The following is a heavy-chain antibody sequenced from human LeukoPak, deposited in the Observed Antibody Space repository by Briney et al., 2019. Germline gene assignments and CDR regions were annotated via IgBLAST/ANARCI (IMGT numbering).Heavy chain of an antibody. CDR2: IIPIFGTA. J-gene: IGHJ4*02. CDR1: GGTFSSYA. CDR3: ARPRGYSYGRVYYFDY. V-gene: IGHV1-69*13. D-gene: IGHD5-18*01. Sequence: ASVKVSCKASGGTFSSYAISWVRQAPEQGLEWMGGIIPIFGTANYAQKFQGRVTITADESTSTAYMELSSLRSEDTAVYYCARPRGYSYGRVYYFDYWGQGTLVTVSS.